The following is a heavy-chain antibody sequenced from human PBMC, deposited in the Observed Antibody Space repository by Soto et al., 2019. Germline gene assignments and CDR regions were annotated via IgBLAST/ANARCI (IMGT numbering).Heavy chain of an antibody. CDR2: ISSSSSYT. Sequence: QVQLVESGGGLVKPGGSLRLSCAASGFTFSDYYMSWIRQAPGKRLEWVSYISSSSSYTNYADSVKGRFTISRHNAKNSLYLQMNSLRAEDTAVYSCVRDHYGPGWFDPWGQGTLVTVSS. CDR3: VRDHYGPGWFDP. D-gene: IGHD3-10*01. CDR1: GFTFSDYY. V-gene: IGHV3-11*05. J-gene: IGHJ5*02.